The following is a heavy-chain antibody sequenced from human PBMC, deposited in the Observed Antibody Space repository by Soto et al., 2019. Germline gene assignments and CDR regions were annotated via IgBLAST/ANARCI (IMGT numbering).Heavy chain of an antibody. J-gene: IGHJ3*02. D-gene: IGHD1-1*01. CDR2: ISSSYSST. CDR1: GFTFSSYE. V-gene: IGHV3-48*03. CDR3: ARLQRNNMDAFDI. Sequence: GGSLRLSCAASGFTFSSYEMTWVRQAPGKGLEWVSYISSSYSSTDYADSVKGRFIISRDNAKSSLYLQMNSLRAEDTAVYYCARLQRNNMDAFDIWGQGTMVTVSS.